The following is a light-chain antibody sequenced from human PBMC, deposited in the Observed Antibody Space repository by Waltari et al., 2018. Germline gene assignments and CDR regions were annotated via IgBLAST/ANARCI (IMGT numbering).Light chain of an antibody. Sequence: DVVMTQSPLSLPVTLGQPASISCRSSESLVYSDGNTYLNWFQQRPGQSPRRLIYKVSNRDSGVPDRVSGSGSGTDFTLKISRVEAEDVGVYYCMQGKSWPLTFGGGTKVEIK. CDR1: ESLVYSDGNTY. J-gene: IGKJ4*01. V-gene: IGKV2-30*01. CDR3: MQGKSWPLT. CDR2: KVS.